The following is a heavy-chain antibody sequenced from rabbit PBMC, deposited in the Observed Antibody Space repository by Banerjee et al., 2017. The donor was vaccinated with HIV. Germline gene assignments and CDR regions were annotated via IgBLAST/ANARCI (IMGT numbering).Heavy chain of an antibody. J-gene: IGHJ4*01. CDR1: GFSFSSTDY. Sequence: QSLEESGGDLVKPGASLTLTCTASGFSFSSTDYMCWVRQAPGKGLEWIACIAGGSSGSTYYASWAKGRFTISKTSSTTVTLQLTSLTAADTATYFCARDVDSYVPFNLWGQGTLVTV. CDR2: IAGGSSGST. CDR3: ARDVDSYVPFNL. V-gene: IGHV1S40*01. D-gene: IGHD6-1*01.